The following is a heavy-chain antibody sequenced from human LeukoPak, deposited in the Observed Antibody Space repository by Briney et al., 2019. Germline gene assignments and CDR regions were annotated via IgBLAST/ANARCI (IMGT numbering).Heavy chain of an antibody. CDR2: IYYSGST. CDR3: ARGSIAARPEDFYYFDY. D-gene: IGHD6-6*01. Sequence: SETLSLTCTVSGGSISSSSYYWGWIRQPPGKGLEWIGYIYYSGSTNYNPSLKSRVTISVDTSKNQFSLKLSSVTAADTAVYYCARGSIAARPEDFYYFDYWGQGTLVTVSS. V-gene: IGHV4-61*05. CDR1: GGSISSSSYY. J-gene: IGHJ4*02.